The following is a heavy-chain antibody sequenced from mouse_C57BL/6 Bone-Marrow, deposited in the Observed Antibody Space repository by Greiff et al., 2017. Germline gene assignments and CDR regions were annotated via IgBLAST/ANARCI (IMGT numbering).Heavy chain of an antibody. J-gene: IGHJ1*03. Sequence: QVQLQQSGAELVKPGASVKMSCKASGYTFTSYWITWVKQRPGQGLEWIGYIYPGSGSTNYNEKFKSKDTLTVDTSSSTAYMQLSSLTSEDSAVXYCASDYDGSSYVWGTGTTLTVSS. CDR1: GYTFTSYW. CDR3: ASDYDGSSYV. V-gene: IGHV1-55*01. CDR2: IYPGSGST. D-gene: IGHD1-1*01.